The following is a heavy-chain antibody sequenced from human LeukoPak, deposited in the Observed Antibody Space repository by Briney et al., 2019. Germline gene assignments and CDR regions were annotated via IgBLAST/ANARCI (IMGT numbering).Heavy chain of an antibody. J-gene: IGHJ4*02. CDR1: GFTFTSYA. CDR3: ANLDSSSWYS. CDR2: ISFAGDIY. D-gene: IGHD6-13*01. Sequence: GGSLRLSCAASGFTFTSYAMHWVRQAPGKGLEWVAVISFAGDIYYYADSVKGRFTISRDNSRSTLYLHMNSLRAEDTAVYYCANLDSSSWYSWGQGTLVTVSS. V-gene: IGHV3-30*04.